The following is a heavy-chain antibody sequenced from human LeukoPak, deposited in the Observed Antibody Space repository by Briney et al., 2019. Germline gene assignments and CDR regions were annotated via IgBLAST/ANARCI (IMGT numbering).Heavy chain of an antibody. V-gene: IGHV3-53*01. J-gene: IGHJ4*02. D-gene: IGHD3-10*01. CDR1: GFTVSSNY. CDR2: IYSGGST. CDR3: TSGTYYSPFDY. Sequence: GGSLRLSCAASGFTVSSNYMSWVRQAPGKGLEWVSVIYSGGSTYYADSVKGRSTISRDNSKNTLYVQMNSLRAEDTAVYYCTSGTYYSPFDYWGQGTLVTVSS.